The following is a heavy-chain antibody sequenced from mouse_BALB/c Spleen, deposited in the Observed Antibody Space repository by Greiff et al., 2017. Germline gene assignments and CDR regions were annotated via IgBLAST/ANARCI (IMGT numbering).Heavy chain of an antibody. D-gene: IGHD1-1*01. CDR1: GYTFTNYW. Sequence: QVQLQQSGAELVRPGTSVKISCKASGYTFTNYWLGWVKQRPGHGLEWIGDIYPGGGYTNYNEKFKGKATLTADTSSSTSCLQLSSLTSEDSAVSVVSGSTTVVGDCVDYWGQGTSVTVSS. V-gene: IGHV1-63*02. CDR2: IYPGGGYT. J-gene: IGHJ4*01. CDR3: SGSTTVVGDCVDY.